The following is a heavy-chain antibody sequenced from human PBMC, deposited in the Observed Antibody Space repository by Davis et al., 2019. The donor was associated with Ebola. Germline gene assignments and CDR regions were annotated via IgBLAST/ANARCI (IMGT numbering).Heavy chain of an antibody. CDR2: ISYDGSDE. J-gene: IGHJ4*02. CDR1: GFTFSSYA. Sequence: GESLKISCAASGFTFSSYAIHWVRQAPGKGLEWVAVISYDGSDEYYTDSVKGRFTISRDNSKNTLNLQINSLRAEDTAVYYCAKSHSSGYFSGFDYWGQGTLVTVSS. CDR3: AKSHSSGYFSGFDY. D-gene: IGHD3-22*01. V-gene: IGHV3-30*18.